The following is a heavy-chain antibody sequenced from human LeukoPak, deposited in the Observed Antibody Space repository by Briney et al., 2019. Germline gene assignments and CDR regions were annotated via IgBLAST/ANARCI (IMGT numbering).Heavy chain of an antibody. V-gene: IGHV3-23*01. CDR3: AKDRRGLANLDY. D-gene: IGHD3-16*01. CDR2: ISGSGGST. J-gene: IGHJ4*02. CDR1: GFTFTSYA. Sequence: GGSLRLSCAASGFTFTSYAMNWVRQAPGKGLEWVSGISGSGGSTYYADSVKGRFTISRDNSKNTLYLQMNSLRAEDTAVYYCAKDRRGLANLDYWGQGTLVTVSS.